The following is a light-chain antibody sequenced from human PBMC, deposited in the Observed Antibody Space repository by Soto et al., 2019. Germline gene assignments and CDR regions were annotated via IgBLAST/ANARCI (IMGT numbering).Light chain of an antibody. Sequence: EIVLSQSSGTLSLSRMRVATGGFRASQTISTTYLAWYQQKSGQAPRLLIYGTSSRATGIPDRFSGSGSGTDFTLAIRRLEPEDFAVYYCHQFRYSPRTFGQGSKVDIK. CDR1: QTISTTY. CDR2: GTS. V-gene: IGKV3-20*01. CDR3: HQFRYSPRT. J-gene: IGKJ1*01.